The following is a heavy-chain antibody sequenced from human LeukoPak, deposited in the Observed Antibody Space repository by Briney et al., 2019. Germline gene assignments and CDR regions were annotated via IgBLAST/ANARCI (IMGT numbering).Heavy chain of an antibody. CDR3: ARLGLSSGYPPNEERNYYYYYYMDV. Sequence: GESLKISCKGSGYSFTSYWIGWVRQMPGKGLEWMGIIYPGDSDTRYSPSFQGQVTISADESISTAYLQWSSLKASDTAMYYCARLGLSSGYPPNEERNYYYYYYMDVWGKGTTVTVSS. D-gene: IGHD3-22*01. CDR1: GYSFTSYW. V-gene: IGHV5-51*01. J-gene: IGHJ6*03. CDR2: IYPGDSDT.